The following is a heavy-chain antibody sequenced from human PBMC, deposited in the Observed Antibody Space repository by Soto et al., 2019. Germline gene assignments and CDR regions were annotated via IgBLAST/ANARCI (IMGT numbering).Heavy chain of an antibody. CDR1: GYTFARYG. J-gene: IGHJ4*02. Sequence: ASAPLSCKAPGYTFARYGDGRVRRTHGQGLEWMGWISAYNGNTNYAQKLQGRVTMTTDTSTSTAYMELRSLRSDDTAVYYCARDPTSRAGGWFAYWGQGTRVTVTA. CDR2: ISAYNGNT. V-gene: IGHV1-18*04. D-gene: IGHD2-8*02. CDR3: ARDPTSRAGGWFAY.